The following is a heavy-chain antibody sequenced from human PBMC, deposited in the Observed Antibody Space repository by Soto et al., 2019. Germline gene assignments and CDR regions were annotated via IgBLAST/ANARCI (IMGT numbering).Heavy chain of an antibody. CDR2: LSWNGDTT. V-gene: IGHV3-9*01. Sequence: EVQLVESGGGLVQPGRSLRLSCVVTGFTFDDYAMHWVRQAPGKGLEWVSGLSWNGDTTVYADSVKGRFTISRDNAKNSLYLQMNSLRVEDTALYYWAKDRERGDILAGKCFDPWGQGTLVTVSS. CDR1: GFTFDDYA. J-gene: IGHJ5*02. CDR3: AKDRERGDILAGKCFDP. D-gene: IGHD3-9*01.